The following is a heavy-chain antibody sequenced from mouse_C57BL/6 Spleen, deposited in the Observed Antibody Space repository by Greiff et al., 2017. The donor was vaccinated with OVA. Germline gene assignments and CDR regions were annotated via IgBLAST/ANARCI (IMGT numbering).Heavy chain of an antibody. CDR2: IWSGGGT. V-gene: IGHV2-5*01. CDR1: GFSLTSYG. Sequence: VQRVESGPGLVQPSQSLSITCTVSGFSLTSYGVHWVRQSPGKGLEWLGVIWSGGGTDYNAAFMSRLSITKDNSKSQVFFKMNSLQAADTDICSRAKYGTAVARSGGYFDVWGTGTTVTVSS. CDR3: AKYGTAVARSGGYFDV. D-gene: IGHD3-3*01. J-gene: IGHJ1*03.